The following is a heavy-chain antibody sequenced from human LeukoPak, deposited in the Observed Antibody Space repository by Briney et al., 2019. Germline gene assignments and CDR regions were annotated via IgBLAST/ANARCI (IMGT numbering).Heavy chain of an antibody. D-gene: IGHD3-16*01. V-gene: IGHV3-15*01. CDR1: GFTFSNAW. J-gene: IGHJ4*02. Sequence: GGSLRLSCAASGFTFSNAWMSWVRQGPGKGLEWVGHIKSKTAGGTTDYAAPVKGRFTISRDDSKNTLYLQMNSLKTEDTAVYYCTTVWRYWGQGALVTVSS. CDR3: TTVWRY. CDR2: IKSKTAGGTT.